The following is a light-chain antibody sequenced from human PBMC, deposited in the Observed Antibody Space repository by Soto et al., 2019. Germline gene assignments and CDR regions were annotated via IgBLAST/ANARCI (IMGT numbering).Light chain of an antibody. J-gene: IGLJ1*01. V-gene: IGLV2-14*03. CDR3: SSYTTSSTLV. CDR2: EVS. Sequence: QSVLTQPASVFGSPGQSITISCTGTSSDVGGYNFVSWYQQHPGKAPKLMIYEVSSRPSGVSNRFSGSKSGNTASLTISGLQPEDEAVYYCSSYTTSSTLVFGTGTKLTVL. CDR1: SSDVGGYNF.